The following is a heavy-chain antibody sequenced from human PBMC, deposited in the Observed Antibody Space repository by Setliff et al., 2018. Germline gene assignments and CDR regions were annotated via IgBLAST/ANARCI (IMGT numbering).Heavy chain of an antibody. V-gene: IGHV3-21*05. CDR2: ISSSSSYI. J-gene: IGHJ4*02. CDR1: GFTFSSYS. D-gene: IGHD6-13*01. CDR3: ARRGMSSSWFQGYFDY. Sequence: PGGSLRLSCAASGFTFSSYSMNWVRQGPGKGLEWVSYISSSSSYIYYADSVKGRFTISRDNAKNSLYLQMNSLRAEDTAVYYCARRGMSSSWFQGYFDYWGQGTLVTVSS.